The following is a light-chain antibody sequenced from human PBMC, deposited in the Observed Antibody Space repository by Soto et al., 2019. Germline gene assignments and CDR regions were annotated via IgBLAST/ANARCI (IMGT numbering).Light chain of an antibody. CDR1: SSNIGAPYD. CDR2: GNN. Sequence: QSVLTQPPSVSGAPGQRVTLSCTGSSSNIGAPYDVHWYQQLPGTAPKLLIYGNNNRPSGVPDRFSGSKSGTSASLAITGLQAEDEADYYCQSFDSSLRGGVFGGGTKLTVL. CDR3: QSFDSSLRGGV. J-gene: IGLJ2*01. V-gene: IGLV1-40*01.